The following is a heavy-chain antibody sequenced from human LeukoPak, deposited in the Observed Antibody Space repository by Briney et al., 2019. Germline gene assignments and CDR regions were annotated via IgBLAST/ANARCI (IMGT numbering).Heavy chain of an antibody. J-gene: IGHJ6*02. CDR3: ARCISCYISYYYGMDV. V-gene: IGHV3-48*01. CDR1: GFTFSSYS. CDR2: ISSSSSNI. Sequence: GGSLRLSCAASGFTFSSYSMNWVRQAPGKGLEWVSYISSSSSNIYYADSVKGRFTISRDNAKNTLYVQMNSLRGEDTAVYYCARCISCYISYYYGMDVWGQGTTVTVSS. D-gene: IGHD2-2*02.